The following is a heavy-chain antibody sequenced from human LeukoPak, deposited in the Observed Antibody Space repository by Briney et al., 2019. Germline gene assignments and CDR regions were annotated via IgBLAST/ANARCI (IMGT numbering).Heavy chain of an antibody. D-gene: IGHD3-16*01. CDR3: ARLHARLGSVGYYYYYGMDV. Sequence: SETLSLTCTVSGGSISSYYWSWIRQPAGKGLEWIGRIYTSGSTNYNPSLKSRVTMSVDTSKNQFSLKLSSVTAADTAVYYCARLHARLGSVGYYYYYGMDVWGQGTTVTVSS. CDR1: GGSISSYY. V-gene: IGHV4-4*07. CDR2: IYTSGST. J-gene: IGHJ6*02.